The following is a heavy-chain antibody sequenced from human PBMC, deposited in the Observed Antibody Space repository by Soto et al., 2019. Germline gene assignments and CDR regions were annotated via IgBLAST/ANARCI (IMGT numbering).Heavy chain of an antibody. CDR1: GGSFSGFY. V-gene: IGHV4-34*01. J-gene: IGHJ5*02. Sequence: QVQLQQWGAGLLEPSETLSLTCGISGGSFSGFYWSWIRQSPGKGLEWIGEINHSGTTHYNPSLESRINILIDTYKALFSLNVNFVTAADTAIYYCARHVLQYNCMDPWGQGTLVSVSS. CDR3: ARHVLQYNCMDP. CDR2: INHSGTT. D-gene: IGHD1-1*01.